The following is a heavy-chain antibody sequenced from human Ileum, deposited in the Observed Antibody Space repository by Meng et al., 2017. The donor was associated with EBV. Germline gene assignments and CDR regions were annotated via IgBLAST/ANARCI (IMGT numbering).Heavy chain of an antibody. CDR2: IHYGESA. Sequence: RPLLESGPGPVKPSDTLSLTCTVSGTSISSSGYWWGWIRQPPGMGLQSIGNIHYGESAYYDPSLKNRVTISLDTSKNQFSLKLTSVTAADTAIYYCARDHCSGSSGDTCYHQDWGQGTLVTVSS. CDR3: ARDHCSGSSGDTCYHQD. D-gene: IGHD2-15*01. CDR1: GTSISSSGYW. J-gene: IGHJ4*02. V-gene: IGHV4-39*07.